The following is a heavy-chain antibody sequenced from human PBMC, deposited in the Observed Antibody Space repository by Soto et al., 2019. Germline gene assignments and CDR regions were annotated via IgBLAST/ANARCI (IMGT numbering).Heavy chain of an antibody. J-gene: IGHJ4*02. CDR2: ISWNSGSI. V-gene: IGHV3-9*01. CDR3: AREDWNYTPPDY. Sequence: EVQLVESGGGLVQPGRSLRLSCAASGFTFDDYAMHWVRQAPGKGLEWVSGISWNSGSIGYADSVKGRFTISRDNAKNTLYLQMNSLRAEDTAVYYCAREDWNYTPPDYWGQGTLVTVSS. D-gene: IGHD1-7*01. CDR1: GFTFDDYA.